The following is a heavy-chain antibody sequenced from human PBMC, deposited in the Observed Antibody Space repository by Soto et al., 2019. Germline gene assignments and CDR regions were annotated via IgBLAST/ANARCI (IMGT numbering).Heavy chain of an antibody. D-gene: IGHD4-17*01. CDR3: ARNDYGDVDY. CDR1: GFTISDHY. CDR2: TSNKAKSYTA. J-gene: IGHJ4*02. Sequence: EVQLVESGGGLLQPGGSLRLSCAASGFTISDHYMDWVRQAPGKGLEWVGRTSNKAKSYTADYAASVKGRFTISRDDSKHSLQLQMNSLKSEDTAVYYCARNDYGDVDYWGQGTLVTVSS. V-gene: IGHV3-72*01.